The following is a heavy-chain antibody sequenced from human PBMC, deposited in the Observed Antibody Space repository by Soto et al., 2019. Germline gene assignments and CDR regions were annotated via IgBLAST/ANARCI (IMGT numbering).Heavy chain of an antibody. D-gene: IGHD1-26*01. V-gene: IGHV3-23*01. J-gene: IGHJ5*02. CDR1: GFTFSSYA. CDR2: ISGSGGST. Sequence: EVLLLASGGGLVQPGGSLRLSCAASGFTFSSYAMSWVRQSPGKGREWVSAISGSGGSTHYADSVKGRFTISRDNSKNTMYRQMNSLRAEDTAVYYCAKDGWEQAPDWFDPWGQGTLVTVSS. CDR3: AKDGWEQAPDWFDP.